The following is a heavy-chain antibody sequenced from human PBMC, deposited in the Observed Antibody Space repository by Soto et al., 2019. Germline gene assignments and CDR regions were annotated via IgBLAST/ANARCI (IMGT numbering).Heavy chain of an antibody. CDR3: AKDIRQAGSCLDY. D-gene: IGHD2-15*01. Sequence: EVQLLESGGGLVQPGGSLRLSCAASGFTFSSYAMSWVRQVPGKGLEWVSSISGSGASRYYADSVEGRFTISRDNSKNTMHLQMTSLRAEDTATYYCAKDIRQAGSCLDYWGQGILVTVSS. J-gene: IGHJ4*02. CDR1: GFTFSSYA. CDR2: ISGSGASR. V-gene: IGHV3-23*01.